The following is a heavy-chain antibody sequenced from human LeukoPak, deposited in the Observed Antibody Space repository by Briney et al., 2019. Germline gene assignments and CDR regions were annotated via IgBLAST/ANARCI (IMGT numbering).Heavy chain of an antibody. CDR2: ISTSGST. D-gene: IGHD3-22*01. V-gene: IGHV4-4*07. J-gene: IGHJ4*02. CDR3: ARVRYSDSSVLTRKRSYYFDY. CDR1: GGSISSYY. Sequence: SETLSLTCTVSGGSISSYYWSWIRQPAGKGLESIGHISTSGSTNYNPSLKSRVTMSVDTSTNQFSLKLSSVTGADTAVYYCARVRYSDSSVLTRKRSYYFDYWGQGTLVTVSS.